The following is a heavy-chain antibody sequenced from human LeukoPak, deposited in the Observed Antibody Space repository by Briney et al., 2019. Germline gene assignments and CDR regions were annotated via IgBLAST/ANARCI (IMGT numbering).Heavy chain of an antibody. CDR3: ARAGEYYYGSGSYQAGPFDY. CDR2: IYHSGST. Sequence: PSQTLSLTCTVSGGSISSGSYYWSWIRQPAGKGLEWIGYIYHSGSTYYNPSLKSRVTVSVDRSKNQFSLKLSSVTAADTAVYYCARAGEYYYGSGSYQAGPFDYWGQGTLVTVSS. D-gene: IGHD3-10*01. CDR1: GGSISSGSYY. V-gene: IGHV4-30-2*01. J-gene: IGHJ4*02.